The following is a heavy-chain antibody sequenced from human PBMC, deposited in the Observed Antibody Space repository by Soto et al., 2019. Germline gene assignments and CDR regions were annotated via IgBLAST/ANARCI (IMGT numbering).Heavy chain of an antibody. J-gene: IGHJ5*02. CDR2: INIGGDT. CDR1: GFTVSNYE. CDR3: VRGEMRSSSGHTWFDP. D-gene: IGHD6-6*01. Sequence: GGSLRLSCAASGFTVSNYEMHWVRQGTGKGLEWVSRINIGGDTFYSGSVKGRFTVSRENAGNSAYLQMNSLRVGDTAVYYCVRGEMRSSSGHTWFDPWGQGVQVTVSS. V-gene: IGHV3-13*01.